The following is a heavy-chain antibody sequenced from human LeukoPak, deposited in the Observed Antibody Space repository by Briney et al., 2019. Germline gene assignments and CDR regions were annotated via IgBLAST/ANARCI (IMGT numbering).Heavy chain of an antibody. J-gene: IGHJ5*02. CDR1: GYTLTELS. D-gene: IGHD3-10*01. CDR3: ATGVDTMVRGGEYWFDP. Sequence: ASVKVSCKVSGYTLTELSMHWVRQAPGKGLEWMGGFDPEDGETIYAQKSQGRVTMTEDTSTDTAYMELSSLRSEDTAVYYCATGVDTMVRGGEYWFDPWGQGTLVTVSS. CDR2: FDPEDGET. V-gene: IGHV1-24*01.